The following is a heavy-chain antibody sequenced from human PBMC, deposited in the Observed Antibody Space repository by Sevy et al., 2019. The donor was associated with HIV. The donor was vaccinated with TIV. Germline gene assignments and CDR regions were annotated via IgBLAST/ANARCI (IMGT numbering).Heavy chain of an antibody. CDR2: IYDSGNA. Sequence: SETLSLTCTVSGDSVSAGSFLSGVNYWTWLRQRPGEAPEWLGYIYDSGNAYYNPSLKSRLTISVDTSKNHFTLNLISVTAADTAVYYCARDGALGGGRFDPWGQGILVTVSS. CDR3: ARDGALGGGRFDP. J-gene: IGHJ5*02. V-gene: IGHV4-31*03. D-gene: IGHD2-15*01. CDR1: GDSVSAGSFLSGVNY.